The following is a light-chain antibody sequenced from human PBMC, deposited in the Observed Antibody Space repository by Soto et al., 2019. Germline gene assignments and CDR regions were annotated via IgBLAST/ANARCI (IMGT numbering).Light chain of an antibody. V-gene: IGKV1-6*01. Sequence: NPTTLSLSSLSASVGDRVTIPCRASQGIRNDLGWYQQKPGKAPKRLIYAASSLQSGVPPRFSGSGSGTDFTLAISSLQPEDSATYYCLQDINYPWTLGQGTKVDI. J-gene: IGKJ1*01. CDR2: AAS. CDR3: LQDINYPWT. CDR1: QGIRND.